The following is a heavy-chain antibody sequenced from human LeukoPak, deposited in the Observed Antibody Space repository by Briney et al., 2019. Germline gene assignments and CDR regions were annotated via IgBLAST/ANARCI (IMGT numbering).Heavy chain of an antibody. Sequence: ASVKVSCKASGYTFTSYGISWVRQAPGQGLEWMGWINPNSGGTNYAQKFQGRVTMTRDTSISTAYMELSRLRSDDTAVYYCARDPAYSSGWYLDWGQGTLVTVSS. CDR1: GYTFTSYG. CDR2: INPNSGGT. CDR3: ARDPAYSSGWYLD. V-gene: IGHV1-2*02. J-gene: IGHJ4*02. D-gene: IGHD6-19*01.